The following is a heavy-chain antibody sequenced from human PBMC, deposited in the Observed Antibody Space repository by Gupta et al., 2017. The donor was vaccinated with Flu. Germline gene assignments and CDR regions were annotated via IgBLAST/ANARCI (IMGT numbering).Heavy chain of an antibody. D-gene: IGHD6-19*01. CDR3: ARDQWLVPGYYYGMDV. CDR1: GFTFSSYS. CDR2: ISSSSSYI. Sequence: EVQLVESGGGLVKPGGSLRLSCAASGFTFSSYSMNWVRQAPGKGLEWVSSISSSSSYIYYADSVKGRFTISRDNAKNSRYLQMNSLRAEDTAVYYCARDQWLVPGYYYGMDVWGQGTTVTVSS. V-gene: IGHV3-21*01. J-gene: IGHJ6*02.